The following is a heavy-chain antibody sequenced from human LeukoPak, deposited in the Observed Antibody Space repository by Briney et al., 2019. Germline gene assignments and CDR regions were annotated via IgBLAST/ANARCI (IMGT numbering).Heavy chain of an antibody. CDR2: INHSGST. Sequence: PSETLSLTCAVYGGSFSGYYWSWIRQPPGKGLEWIGEINHSGSTNYNPSLKSRVTTSVDTSKNQFSLTLSSVTAADTAVYYCARGYSGYDPFDYWGQGTLVTVSS. V-gene: IGHV4-34*01. CDR1: GGSFSGYY. D-gene: IGHD5-12*01. CDR3: ARGYSGYDPFDY. J-gene: IGHJ4*02.